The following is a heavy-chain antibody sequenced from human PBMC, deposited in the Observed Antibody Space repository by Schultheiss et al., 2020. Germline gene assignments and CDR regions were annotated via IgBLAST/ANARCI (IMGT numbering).Heavy chain of an antibody. Sequence: SETLSLTCTVSGGSISSYYWSWIRQPPGKGLEWIGYIYYSGSTNYNPSLKSRVTISVDTSKNQFSLKLSSVTAADTAVYYCARAVKGRGVRAFDPWGQGTLVT. CDR1: GGSISSYY. D-gene: IGHD3-10*01. CDR3: ARAVKGRGVRAFDP. CDR2: IYYSGST. J-gene: IGHJ5*02. V-gene: IGHV4-59*12.